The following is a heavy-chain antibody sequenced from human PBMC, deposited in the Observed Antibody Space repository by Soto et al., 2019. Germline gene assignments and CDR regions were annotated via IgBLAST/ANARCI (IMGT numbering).Heavy chain of an antibody. CDR2: IYSGGST. J-gene: IGHJ4*02. D-gene: IGHD1-26*01. Sequence: HPGGSLRLSCAASGFTVSSSYMSWVRQAPGKGLEWVSVIYSGGSTYYADSVKGRFTISRDNSKNTLYLQMNSLRAEDTAVYYCAKDQWASEPGVFDYWGQGTLVTVSS. CDR3: AKDQWASEPGVFDY. V-gene: IGHV3-53*01. CDR1: GFTVSSSY.